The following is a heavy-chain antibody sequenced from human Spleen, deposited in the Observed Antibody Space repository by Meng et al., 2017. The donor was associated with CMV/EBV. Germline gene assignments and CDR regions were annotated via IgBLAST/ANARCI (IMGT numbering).Heavy chain of an antibody. V-gene: IGHV3-30-3*01. CDR3: ARGTTLDF. D-gene: IGHD1-1*01. CDR2: ISSDGTTV. CDR1: GFTISYYT. J-gene: IGHJ4*02. Sequence: GGSLRLSCADTGFTISYYTIHWVRQSPGKGLEWVALISSDGTTVYYADSVRGRFTVSRDNSKSTVFLQMNSLSSEDTAFYYCARGTTLDFWGRGTLVTVSS.